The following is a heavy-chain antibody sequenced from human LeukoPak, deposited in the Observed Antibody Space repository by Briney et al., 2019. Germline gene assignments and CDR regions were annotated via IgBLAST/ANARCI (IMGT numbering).Heavy chain of an antibody. J-gene: IGHJ4*02. CDR3: ARDGVTAAHYFDY. D-gene: IGHD2-21*02. V-gene: IGHV3-30*04. CDR1: GFPFCPYH. CDR2: ISYDGSNK. Sequence: GGPLRLSCAPSGFPFCPYHMHWIRHAPVKERPSVPVISYDGSNKYYADPVKGRFTISGDNSKNTLYLQMNSLRAEDTAVYYCARDGVTAAHYFDYSGQGNLVTASS.